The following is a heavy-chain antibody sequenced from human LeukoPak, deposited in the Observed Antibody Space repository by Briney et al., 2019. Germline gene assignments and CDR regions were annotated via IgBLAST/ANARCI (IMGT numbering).Heavy chain of an antibody. Sequence: PSETLSLTCAVYGGSFSGYYRSWIRQPPGKGLEWIGEINHSGSTNYNPSLKSRVTISVDTSKNQFSLKLSSVTAADTAVYYCARGISRYYDSSGYRGSAFDIWGQGTMVTVSS. CDR2: INHSGST. CDR3: ARGISRYYDSSGYRGSAFDI. CDR1: GGSFSGYY. V-gene: IGHV4-34*01. D-gene: IGHD3-22*01. J-gene: IGHJ3*02.